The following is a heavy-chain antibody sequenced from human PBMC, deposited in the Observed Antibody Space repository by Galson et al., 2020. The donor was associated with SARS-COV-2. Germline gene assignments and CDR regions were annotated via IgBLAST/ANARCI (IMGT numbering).Heavy chain of an antibody. D-gene: IGHD1-1*01. CDR1: GGSLIGYY. CDR3: ASGNEGPDY. J-gene: IGHJ4*02. V-gene: IGHV4-34*01. CDR2: INHSGST. Sequence: SETLSLTCAVYGGSLIGYYWSWIRQPPGKGLEWIGEINHSGSTNYNPSLKSRVTISVDTSKNQFSLKLSSVTAADTAVYYCASGNEGPDYWGQGTLVTVSS.